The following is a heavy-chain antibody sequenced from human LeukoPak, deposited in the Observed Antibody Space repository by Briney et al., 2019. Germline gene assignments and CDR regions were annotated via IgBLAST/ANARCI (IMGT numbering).Heavy chain of an antibody. J-gene: IGHJ4*02. CDR2: IYYSGST. D-gene: IGHD3/OR15-3a*01. Sequence: PSEALSLTCSVSGGSISSSNHYWSWIRQPPGKGLEWIGYIYYSGSTNYNPSLKSRVTISVDTSKNQFSLKLSSVTAADTAVYYCARSHSVWTSFDYWGQGTLVTVSS. V-gene: IGHV4-61*01. CDR1: GGSISSSNHY. CDR3: ARSHSVWTSFDY.